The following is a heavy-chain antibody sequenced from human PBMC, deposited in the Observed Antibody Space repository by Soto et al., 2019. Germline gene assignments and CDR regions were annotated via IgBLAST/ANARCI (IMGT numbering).Heavy chain of an antibody. Sequence: QVQLVQSGAEVKKPGASVKVSCKASGYTFTSYGISWVRQAPGQGLEWVAWISGNNGNTNYAQKLQGRVTMTTDTSTNTSYMELRSLRSDDTAVYYCARDGPSIAGYYYYGMDVWGQGTTVTVSS. V-gene: IGHV1-18*01. CDR2: ISGNNGNT. J-gene: IGHJ6*02. CDR3: ARDGPSIAGYYYYGMDV. CDR1: GYTFTSYG.